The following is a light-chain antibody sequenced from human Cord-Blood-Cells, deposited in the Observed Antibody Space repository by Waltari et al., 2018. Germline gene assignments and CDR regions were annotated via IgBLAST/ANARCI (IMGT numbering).Light chain of an antibody. CDR2: GAS. CDR1: QSVSSN. V-gene: IGKV3-15*01. Sequence: EIVMTQSPATLSVSQGERATLPCRASQSVSSNLAWYQQKPGQAPRLLIYGASTRATGIPARFSGSGSGTEFTLTISSLQSEDFAVYYCQQYKNWPPYTFGQGTKLEIK. CDR3: QQYKNWPPYT. J-gene: IGKJ2*01.